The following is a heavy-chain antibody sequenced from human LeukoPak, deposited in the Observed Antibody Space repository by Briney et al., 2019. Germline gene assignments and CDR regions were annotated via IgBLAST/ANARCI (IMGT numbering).Heavy chain of an antibody. D-gene: IGHD3-3*01. V-gene: IGHV3-30*02. J-gene: IGHJ4*02. CDR1: GFTFSDYG. CDR3: ARDRSGAFDY. CDR2: IRYDGSNK. Sequence: GGSLRLSCAASGFTFSDYGMHSVRQAPGKGLEWVAFIRYDGSNKYYADSVKGRFTISRENAKNSLYLQMNSLRAGDTAVYYCARDRSGAFDYWGQGTLVTVSS.